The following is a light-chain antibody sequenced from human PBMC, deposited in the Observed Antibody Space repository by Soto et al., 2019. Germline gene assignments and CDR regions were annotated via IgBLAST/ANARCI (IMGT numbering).Light chain of an antibody. CDR2: VGTGGIVG. CDR3: GADHGSGSNFVV. Sequence: QSVLTQPPSASASLGASVTLTCTLSSGYSNYKVDWYQQRPGMGPRFVMRVGTGGIVGSKGDGIPDRFSVLGSGLNRYLTIKNIQEEDESDYHCGADHGSGSNFVVFGGGTKLTVL. CDR1: SGYSNYK. V-gene: IGLV9-49*01. J-gene: IGLJ2*01.